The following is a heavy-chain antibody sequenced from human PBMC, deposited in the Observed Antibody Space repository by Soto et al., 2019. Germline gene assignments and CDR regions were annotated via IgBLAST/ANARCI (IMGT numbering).Heavy chain of an antibody. CDR1: GYIFRNFG. CDR3: ARDKEVVIPSYYSYCMDV. J-gene: IGHJ6*02. Sequence: GASVKVSCKASGYIFRNFGISWVRQAPGQGLEWMGWISAYNGNTNYVQKLQGRVTMTTDTSTGTAYMELGSLRSDDTAVYYCARDKEVVIPSYYSYCMDVWGQGTTVTVSS. CDR2: ISAYNGNT. V-gene: IGHV1-18*04. D-gene: IGHD2-15*01.